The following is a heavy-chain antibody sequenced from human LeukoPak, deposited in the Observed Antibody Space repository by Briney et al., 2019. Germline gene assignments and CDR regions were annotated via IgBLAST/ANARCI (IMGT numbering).Heavy chain of an antibody. J-gene: IGHJ3*02. Sequence: GGSLRLSCAASGFTFSSYWMHWVRQAPGKGLVWVSRINSDGSSTSYADSVKGRFTISRDNAKNTLYLQMNSLRAEDTAVYYCARDPPYDYGDYRYDAFDIWGQGTMVTVSS. CDR2: INSDGSST. CDR3: ARDPPYDYGDYRYDAFDI. D-gene: IGHD4-17*01. CDR1: GFTFSSYW. V-gene: IGHV3-74*01.